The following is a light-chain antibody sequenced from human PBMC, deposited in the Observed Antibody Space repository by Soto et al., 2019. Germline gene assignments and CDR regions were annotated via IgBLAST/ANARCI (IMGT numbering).Light chain of an antibody. Sequence: ETVMTQSPSTLSVSPWERSTLSFMASQSVSSKLAWYQQKPGQAPRLLIYGASTRATGIPARFSGSGSGTEFTLSISSLQSEDSAVYYCQQYNNWPPITFGQGTRLEIK. J-gene: IGKJ5*01. CDR1: QSVSSK. CDR3: QQYNNWPPIT. V-gene: IGKV3D-15*01. CDR2: GAS.